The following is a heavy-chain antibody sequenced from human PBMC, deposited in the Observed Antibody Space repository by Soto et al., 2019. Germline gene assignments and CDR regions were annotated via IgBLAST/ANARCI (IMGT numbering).Heavy chain of an antibody. D-gene: IGHD6-19*01. V-gene: IGHV4-39*01. CDR1: GGSISSSSYY. J-gene: IGHJ5*02. Sequence: QLQLQESGPGLVKPSETLSLTCTVSGGSISSSSYYWGWIRQPPGKGLEWIGSIYYSGSTYYNPSLKSRVTISVDTSKNQFSLKLSSVTAADTAVYYCARAPPSVAGKSGWFDPWGQGTLVTVSS. CDR3: ARAPPSVAGKSGWFDP. CDR2: IYYSGST.